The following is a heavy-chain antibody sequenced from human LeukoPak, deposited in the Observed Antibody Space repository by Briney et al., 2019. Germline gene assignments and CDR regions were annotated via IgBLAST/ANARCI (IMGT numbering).Heavy chain of an antibody. V-gene: IGHV5-51*01. Sequence: GESLKISCKGSGYSFTSYWMGWVPKLPGKALEWMGTTYPGDSDTRYSPSFQGQVTISADKSISTAYLQWSSLKASDTAMYYCARAYYYDSSGYYVHFDYWGQGTLVTVSS. D-gene: IGHD3-22*01. CDR1: GYSFTSYW. CDR2: TYPGDSDT. J-gene: IGHJ4*02. CDR3: ARAYYYDSSGYYVHFDY.